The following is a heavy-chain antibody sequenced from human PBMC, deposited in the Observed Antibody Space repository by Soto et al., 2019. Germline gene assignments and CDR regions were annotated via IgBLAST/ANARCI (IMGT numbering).Heavy chain of an antibody. CDR3: ARDSGSCIGGICAPCFDS. D-gene: IGHD2-15*01. J-gene: IGHJ4*02. V-gene: IGHV3-33*01. Sequence: QVQLIESGGGVVQPGTSLRVSCAASGFTFSRYGFHWVRQAPGKGLEWVADIWYDGSKSFYTDSVRGRFTISRDDSENTLYLQMNSLRAEDTAVYLCARDSGSCIGGICAPCFDSWGPGTLLLVFS. CDR2: IWYDGSKS. CDR1: GFTFSRYG.